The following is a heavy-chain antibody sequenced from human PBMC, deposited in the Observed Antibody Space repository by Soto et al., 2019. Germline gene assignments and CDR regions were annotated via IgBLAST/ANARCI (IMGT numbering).Heavy chain of an antibody. D-gene: IGHD4-17*01. CDR1: GGSISSSSYY. Sequence: PSETLSLTCTVSGGSISSSSYYWGWIRQPPGKGLEWIGSIYYSGSTYYNPSLKSRVTISVDTSKNQFSLKLSSVTAADTAVYYCARQGGDYGDYGVFFDYWGQGTLVTVSS. CDR2: IYYSGST. J-gene: IGHJ4*02. V-gene: IGHV4-39*01. CDR3: ARQGGDYGDYGVFFDY.